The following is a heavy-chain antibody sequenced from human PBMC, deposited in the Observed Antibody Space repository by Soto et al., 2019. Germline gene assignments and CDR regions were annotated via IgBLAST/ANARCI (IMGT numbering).Heavy chain of an antibody. CDR1: GFTFNKYW. CDR2: VKEDESEK. J-gene: IGHJ4*02. D-gene: IGHD6-13*01. CDR3: ATVRNIAAAGTVYFDF. V-gene: IGHV3-7*01. Sequence: PGGSLRLSCAASGFTFNKYWMSWVRQAPGKGLEWVANVKEDESEKFYVDSVKGRFTISRDNTWTSLYLQMNSLRAEDTAVYYCATVRNIAAAGTVYFDFWGQGTLVTVSS.